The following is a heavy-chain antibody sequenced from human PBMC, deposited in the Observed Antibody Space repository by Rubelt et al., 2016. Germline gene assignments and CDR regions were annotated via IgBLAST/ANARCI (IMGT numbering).Heavy chain of an antibody. CDR3: AEPRYSGTSTTLTYFFDL. CDR1: GGSISSSSYY. V-gene: IGHV4-39*07. Sequence: QVQLQESGPGLVKPSETLTLTCTVSGGSISSSSYYWGWIRQPPGKGLEWVSSISSNGGRTYYADSVKGRLTISRDNSKNKLYLQMSSLGAEDTAVYYCAEPRYSGTSTTLTYFFDLWGQGALVTVSS. CDR2: ISSNGGRT. J-gene: IGHJ4*02. D-gene: IGHD1-26*01.